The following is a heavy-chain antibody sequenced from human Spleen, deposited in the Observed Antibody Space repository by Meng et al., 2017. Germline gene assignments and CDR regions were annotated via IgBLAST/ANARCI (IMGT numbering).Heavy chain of an antibody. CDR1: GGSISSGGYF. J-gene: IGHJ4*02. Sequence: QVQLQESGPGLGKPSQTLSLTCTFSGGSISSGGYFWTWIRQHPGKGLEWIGYIYYSGSTYYNPSLKSRVTISVDTSKNQFSLKLSSVTAADTAVYYCARAPLNYHILTGYPDCWGQGTLVTVSS. CDR3: ARAPLNYHILTGYPDC. D-gene: IGHD3-9*01. CDR2: IYYSGST. V-gene: IGHV4-31*03.